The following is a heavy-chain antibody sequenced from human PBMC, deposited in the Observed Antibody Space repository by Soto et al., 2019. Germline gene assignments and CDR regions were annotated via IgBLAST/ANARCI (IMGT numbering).Heavy chain of an antibody. Sequence: PSETLSLTCTVSGGSISSSSYYWGWIRQPPGKGLEWIGSIYYSGSTYYNPSLKSRVTMSVDTSKNQFSLRLSSVTAADTAVYYCARTNDYRDYDFDYWGQGTLVTVSS. CDR3: ARTNDYRDYDFDY. CDR2: IYYSGST. CDR1: GGSISSSSYY. D-gene: IGHD4-17*01. V-gene: IGHV4-39*07. J-gene: IGHJ4*02.